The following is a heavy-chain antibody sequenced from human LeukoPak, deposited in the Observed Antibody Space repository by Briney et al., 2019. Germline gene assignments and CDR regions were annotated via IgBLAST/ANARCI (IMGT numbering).Heavy chain of an antibody. D-gene: IGHD5-12*01. Sequence: GGSLRLSCAASGFTFSSYAMSWVRQAPGKGLEWVSAISGSGGSTYYADSVKGRFTISRDNSKNTLYLQMNSLRAEDTAVYYCAKDGILLFYSGYDYWDYWGQGTLVTVSS. CDR2: ISGSGGST. CDR3: AKDGILLFYSGYDYWDY. CDR1: GFTFSSYA. V-gene: IGHV3-23*01. J-gene: IGHJ4*02.